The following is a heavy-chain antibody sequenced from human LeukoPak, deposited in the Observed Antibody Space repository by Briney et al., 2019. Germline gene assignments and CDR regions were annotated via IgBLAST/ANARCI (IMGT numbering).Heavy chain of an antibody. CDR2: IYWNDDK. J-gene: IGHJ4*02. D-gene: IGHD3-3*01. CDR1: GFSLSTSGVG. V-gene: IGHV2-5*01. Sequence: SGPTLVKPTQTLTLTCTLSGFSLSTSGVGVGWIRQPPGKALEWLALIYWNDDKLYSPSLKSRLTITKDTSKNQVVLTMTNMDPVDTATYYCAHRGDFWSGPEAWDYWGQGTLVTVSS. CDR3: AHRGDFWSGPEAWDY.